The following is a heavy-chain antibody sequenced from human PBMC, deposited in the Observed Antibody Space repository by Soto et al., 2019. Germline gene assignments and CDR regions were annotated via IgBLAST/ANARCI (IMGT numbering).Heavy chain of an antibody. CDR2: VYSSGTT. J-gene: IGHJ4*02. CDR1: GGSINSDW. V-gene: IGHV4-4*07. Sequence: SETLSLTCSVSGGSINSDWWSWIRQPAGKGLEWIGRVYSSGTTDYNPSLNSRATLSVETSKNQFSLKLSSVTAADTAVYYCARDIGSYAYGEGYWGQGIQVTVSS. D-gene: IGHD3-10*01. CDR3: ARDIGSYAYGEGY.